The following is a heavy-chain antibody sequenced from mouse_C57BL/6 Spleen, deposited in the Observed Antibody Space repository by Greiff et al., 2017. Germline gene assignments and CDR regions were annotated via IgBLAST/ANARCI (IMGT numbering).Heavy chain of an antibody. Sequence: VQLQQSGTVLARPGASVKMSCKTSGYTFTSYWMHWVKQRPGQGLEWIGAIYPGNSDTSYNPKFKGKATLTAVTSASPAYMEISSLTHEDSAVYYCTKQSYYRSGYRYFDVWGTGTTVTVSS. V-gene: IGHV1-5*01. J-gene: IGHJ1*03. CDR1: GYTFTSYW. CDR2: IYPGNSDT. D-gene: IGHD1-1*01. CDR3: TKQSYYRSGYRYFDV.